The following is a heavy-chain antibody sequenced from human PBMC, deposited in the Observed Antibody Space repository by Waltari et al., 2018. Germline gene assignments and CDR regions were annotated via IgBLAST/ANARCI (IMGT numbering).Heavy chain of an antibody. V-gene: IGHV1-69*13. CDR2: IIPIFGTA. Sequence: QVQLVQSGAEVKKPGSSVKVSCKASGGTFSSYAISWVRQDPGQGLEWMGGIIPIFGTANYALKFQGRVTITADESTSTAYMELSSLRSEDTAVYYCAIRVVAATPTYYYGMDVWGQGTTVIVSS. CDR1: GGTFSSYA. D-gene: IGHD2-15*01. CDR3: AIRVVAATPTYYYGMDV. J-gene: IGHJ6*02.